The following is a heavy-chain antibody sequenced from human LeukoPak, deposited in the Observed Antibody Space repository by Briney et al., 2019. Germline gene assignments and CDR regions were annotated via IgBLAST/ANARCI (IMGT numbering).Heavy chain of an antibody. D-gene: IGHD5-24*01. J-gene: IGHJ4*02. CDR1: GFTFSSYG. CDR2: TWYDGSNK. V-gene: IGHV3-33*01. CDR3: ARVGNGYKDH. Sequence: GRSLRLSCAASGFTFSSYGMHWVRQAPGKGLEWVAVTWYDGSNKYYADSVKGRFTISRDNSKNTLYLQMNSLRAEDTAVYYRARVGNGYKDHWGQGTLVTVSS.